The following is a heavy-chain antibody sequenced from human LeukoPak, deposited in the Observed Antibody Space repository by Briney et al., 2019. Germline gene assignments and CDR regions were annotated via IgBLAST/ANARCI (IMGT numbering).Heavy chain of an antibody. Sequence: SETLSLTCTVSGGSISSYHWSWIRQPPGEGLEWIGHIYYTGSNNYNPSLKSRVTISLDTSKNQFSLKLTSVTAADTAVYYCTRSLGVVIHGGMDVWGQGTTVTVSS. D-gene: IGHD3-3*01. V-gene: IGHV4-59*01. CDR2: IYYTGSN. J-gene: IGHJ6*02. CDR3: TRSLGVVIHGGMDV. CDR1: GGSISSYH.